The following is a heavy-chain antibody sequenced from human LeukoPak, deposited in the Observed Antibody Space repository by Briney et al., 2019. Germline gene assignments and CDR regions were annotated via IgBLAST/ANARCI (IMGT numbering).Heavy chain of an antibody. CDR1: GFTFSSDG. CDR2: IRYDGSDK. CDR3: AKGQSYYDSSGWFDP. D-gene: IGHD3-22*01. V-gene: IGHV3-30*02. J-gene: IGHJ5*02. Sequence: GGSLRLSCAASGFTFSSDGMHWVRQAPGKGLEWVAFIRYDGSDKYYADSVKGRFTISRDNSKNTLYLQMNSLRAEDTAVYYCAKGQSYYDSSGWFDPWGQGTLVTVSS.